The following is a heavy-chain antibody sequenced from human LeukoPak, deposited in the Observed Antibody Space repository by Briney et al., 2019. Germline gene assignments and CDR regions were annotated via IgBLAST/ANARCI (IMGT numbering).Heavy chain of an antibody. Sequence: ASVKVSCKASGYTFTGYYMHWVRQAPGQGLERMGWINPNSGGTNYAQKFQGWVTMTRDTSISTAYMELSRLRSDDTAVYYCARVGSSSWYNWFDPWGQGTLVTVSS. V-gene: IGHV1-2*04. CDR3: ARVGSSSWYNWFDP. D-gene: IGHD6-13*01. CDR1: GYTFTGYY. CDR2: INPNSGGT. J-gene: IGHJ5*02.